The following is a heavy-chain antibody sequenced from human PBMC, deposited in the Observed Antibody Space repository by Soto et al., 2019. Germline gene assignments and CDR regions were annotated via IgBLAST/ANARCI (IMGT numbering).Heavy chain of an antibody. D-gene: IGHD2-2*01. Sequence: LRLSCAASGFIFSNHAMSWVRQVPGKGLEWVSGISLGGNLIYYADSVRGRFTMSRDNSKNMLYLQMNSLRAEDTAVYFCATRQGIGPAAKIFELWGEGAQVTVSS. V-gene: IGHV3-23*01. CDR3: ATRQGIGPAAKIFEL. J-gene: IGHJ4*02. CDR1: GFIFSNHA. CDR2: ISLGGNLI.